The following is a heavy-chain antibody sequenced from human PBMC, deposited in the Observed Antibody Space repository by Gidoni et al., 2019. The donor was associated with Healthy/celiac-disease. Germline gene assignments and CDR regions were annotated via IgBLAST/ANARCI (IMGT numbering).Heavy chain of an antibody. Sequence: QVQLQESGPGLVKPSATLSLTCTVSGGSISSYYWSWIRQPPGKGLEWIGYIYYSGSTNYNPSLKSRVTISVDTSKNQFSLKLSSVTAADTAVYYCARQGRGGSSWVDYYYGMDVWGQGTTVTVSS. D-gene: IGHD6-13*01. V-gene: IGHV4-59*08. CDR2: IYYSGST. J-gene: IGHJ6*02. CDR3: ARQGRGGSSWVDYYYGMDV. CDR1: GGSISSYY.